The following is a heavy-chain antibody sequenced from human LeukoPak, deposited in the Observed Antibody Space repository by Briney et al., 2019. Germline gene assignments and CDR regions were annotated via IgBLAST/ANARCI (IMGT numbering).Heavy chain of an antibody. Sequence: PGGSVRLSCAASGFTFSTYGMSWFRQAPGKGLEWVANIKKDGSEKYYVDSVKGRFTISRDNAKTSLYLQMNSLRTEDTAVYYCAKVRWDNSGWYYLDSWGQGTLVTVSS. CDR1: GFTFSTYG. CDR2: IKKDGSEK. D-gene: IGHD6-19*01. J-gene: IGHJ4*02. CDR3: AKVRWDNSGWYYLDS. V-gene: IGHV3-7*01.